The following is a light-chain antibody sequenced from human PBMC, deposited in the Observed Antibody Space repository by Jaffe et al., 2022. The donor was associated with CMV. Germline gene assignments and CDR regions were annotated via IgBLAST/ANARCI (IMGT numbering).Light chain of an antibody. CDR3: ETWHSNTRL. CDR1: SVHFTYI. Sequence: QPVLTQSPSASASLGSSVKLTCSLDSVHFTYIIAWHQHQPGKAPRYLMRLESSGAYKKGSGVSDRFSGSSSGVDRYLTISSLQSDDEATYYCETWHSNTRLFGGGTKLTVL. CDR2: LESSGAY. V-gene: IGLV4-60*03. J-gene: IGLJ2*01.